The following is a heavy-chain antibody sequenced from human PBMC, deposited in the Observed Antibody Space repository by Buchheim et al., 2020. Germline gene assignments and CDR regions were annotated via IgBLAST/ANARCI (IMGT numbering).Heavy chain of an antibody. CDR2: ITTTSGTQ. CDR1: GFIFSDYN. D-gene: IGHD3-16*01. J-gene: IGHJ4*02. Sequence: DVYLVESGGGLIQPGGSLRLSCAASGFIFSDYNMNWFRQVPGKGLEWVSHITTTSGTQKYAESVKGRFTISRDNAKNSLYLQMSSLRDEDTALYYCARDQAGGGRDYWGQGTL. V-gene: IGHV3-48*02. CDR3: ARDQAGGGRDY.